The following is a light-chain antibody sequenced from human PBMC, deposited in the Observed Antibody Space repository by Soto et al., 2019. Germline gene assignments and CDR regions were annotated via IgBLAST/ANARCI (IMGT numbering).Light chain of an antibody. CDR3: QQYGRSPHT. CDR2: GAS. V-gene: IGKV3-20*01. CDR1: QSVSSSY. J-gene: IGKJ2*01. Sequence: EIVLTQSPGTLSLSPGEIATLSCRASQSVSSSYLAWYQHKPGQAPRLLIYGASSRATGIPDRFSGSGSGTDFTLTISRLEPEDFAVYYCQQYGRSPHTFGQGTKLEIK.